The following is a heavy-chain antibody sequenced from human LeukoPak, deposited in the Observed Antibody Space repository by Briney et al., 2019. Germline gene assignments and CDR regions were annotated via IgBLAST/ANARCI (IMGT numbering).Heavy chain of an antibody. J-gene: IGHJ4*02. CDR2: ISHSGSNL. CDR1: GFTFSDSF. Sequence: GGSLRLSCAASGFTFSDSFMNWIRQAPGKGLEWLSYISHSGSNLDYAESVRGRFTISRDNANHSLYLQINSLRAEDTAVYYCARGDSSGVPDYWGQGTLVTVSS. CDR3: ARGDSSGVPDY. D-gene: IGHD3-22*01. V-gene: IGHV3-11*01.